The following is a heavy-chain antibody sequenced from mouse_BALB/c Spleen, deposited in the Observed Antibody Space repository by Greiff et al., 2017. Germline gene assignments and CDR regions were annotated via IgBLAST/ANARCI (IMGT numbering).Heavy chain of an antibody. J-gene: IGHJ4*01. V-gene: IGHV2-9*02. CDR2: IWAGGST. Sequence: QVQLKESGPGLVAPSQSLSITCTVSGFSLTSYGVHWVRQPPGKGLEWLGVIWAGGSTNYNSALMSRLSISKDNSKSQVFLKMNSLQTDDTAMYYCSRAGKGDAMDYWGQGTSVTVSS. D-gene: IGHD2-1*01. CDR1: GFSLTSYG. CDR3: SRAGKGDAMDY.